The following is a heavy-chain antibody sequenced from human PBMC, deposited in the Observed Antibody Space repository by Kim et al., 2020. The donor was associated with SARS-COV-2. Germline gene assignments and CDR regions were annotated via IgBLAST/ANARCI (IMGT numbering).Heavy chain of an antibody. D-gene: IGHD3-22*01. J-gene: IGHJ4*02. V-gene: IGHV3-30*01. Sequence: RFTISRDNSKNTLYLQMNSLRAEDTAVYYCAREMEYFGYYDSSGYPFDYWGQGTLVTVSS. CDR3: AREMEYFGYYDSSGYPFDY.